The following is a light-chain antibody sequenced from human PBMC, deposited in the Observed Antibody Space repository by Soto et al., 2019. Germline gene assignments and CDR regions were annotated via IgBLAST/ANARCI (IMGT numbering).Light chain of an antibody. V-gene: IGKV3-20*01. CDR2: GAS. CDR3: QQYGSSPWT. Sequence: EIVFTQSPGTLSLSPGERATLSCRASQSVSSSYLAWYQQKPGQAPRLLIYGASSRATGIPDRFSGSGSGTDFTLTISRXEPEDFAVYYCQQYGSSPWTFGQGTKVDIK. CDR1: QSVSSSY. J-gene: IGKJ1*01.